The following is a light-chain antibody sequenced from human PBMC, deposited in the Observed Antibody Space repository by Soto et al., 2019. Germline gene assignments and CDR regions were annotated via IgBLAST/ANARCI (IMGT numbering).Light chain of an antibody. V-gene: IGKV1-33*01. J-gene: IGKJ4*01. CDR2: DAS. CDR3: HQYHSLPLT. Sequence: DIPMTQSPSSLSASVGDRVTITCQASQDISNSISWYQQRPGKAPKLVIHDASTLETGVPSRLSGSGSGTEFTFTITTLQSEDTATYYCHQYHSLPLTFGGGTKVEIK. CDR1: QDISNS.